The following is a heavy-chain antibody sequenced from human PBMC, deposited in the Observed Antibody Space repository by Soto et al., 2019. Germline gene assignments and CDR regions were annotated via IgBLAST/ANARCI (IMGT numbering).Heavy chain of an antibody. Sequence: QVHLVQSGAEVKKPGSSVKVSYKTSGGSFNNYAVSWVRQAPGQGLEWMGGIIPNFDTPNYAQKFQDRVTIIADESTSTVYMELRSLRSNDTAVYYCAVAMVREILIFESSGMHVWGQGTTVIVSS. D-gene: IGHD3-10*01. J-gene: IGHJ6*02. V-gene: IGHV1-69*01. CDR2: IIPNFDTP. CDR3: AVAMVREILIFESSGMHV. CDR1: GGSFNNYA.